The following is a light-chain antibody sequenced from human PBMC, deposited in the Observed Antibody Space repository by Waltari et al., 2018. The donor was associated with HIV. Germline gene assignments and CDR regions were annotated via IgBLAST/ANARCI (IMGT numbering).Light chain of an antibody. CDR2: GNS. J-gene: IGLJ2*01. CDR1: SSNIGAGYD. Sequence: SVLTQPPSVSGAPGQRVTISCTGSSSNIGAGYDVHWYQQLPGTAPKLLIYGNSNRPSGVPDPFSGSKSGTSASLAITGLQAEDEADYYCQSYDSSLSGWEVFGGGTKLTVL. CDR3: QSYDSSLSGWEV. V-gene: IGLV1-40*01.